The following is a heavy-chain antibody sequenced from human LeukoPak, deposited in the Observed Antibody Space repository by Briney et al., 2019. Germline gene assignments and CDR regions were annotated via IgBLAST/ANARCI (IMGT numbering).Heavy chain of an antibody. V-gene: IGHV3-7*01. J-gene: IGHJ4*02. Sequence: GGSLRLSCADSGFTFSAYWMDWVRQAPGKGLEWLANINGDGSVKNYVDSVKGRFTLSRDNAKTSVFLQMNSLRPEDTAVYYCARPAAGTPGTAYWGQGTLVTVSS. CDR2: INGDGSVK. CDR3: ARPAAGTPGTAY. CDR1: GFTFSAYW.